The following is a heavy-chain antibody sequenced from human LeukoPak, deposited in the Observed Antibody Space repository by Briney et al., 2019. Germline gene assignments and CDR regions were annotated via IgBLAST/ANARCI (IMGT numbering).Heavy chain of an antibody. J-gene: IGHJ3*02. CDR2: INAKSGGT. CDR3: AREDRGPQTPDDAFDI. Sequence: GASVKVSCKASGYTFTGYYMHWVRQAPGQGLEWMGWINAKSGGTNYAQKFQGRVTITRDTSITTAYMELSRLRSEDTAVYYCAREDRGPQTPDDAFDIWGQGTMVTVSS. D-gene: IGHD1-14*01. V-gene: IGHV1-2*02. CDR1: GYTFTGYY.